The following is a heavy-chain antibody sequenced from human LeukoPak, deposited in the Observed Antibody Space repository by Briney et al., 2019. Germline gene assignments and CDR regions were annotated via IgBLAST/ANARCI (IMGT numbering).Heavy chain of an antibody. CDR1: GYTLTELS. Sequence: ASVKVSCKVSGYTLTELSMHWVRQAPGKGLEGMGGFDPEDGETIYAQKFQGRVTMTEDTSTDTAYMELSSLRSEDTAVYYCATPSRGSGYYDYWGQGTLVTVSS. J-gene: IGHJ4*02. V-gene: IGHV1-24*01. CDR2: FDPEDGET. D-gene: IGHD3-22*01. CDR3: ATPSRGSGYYDY.